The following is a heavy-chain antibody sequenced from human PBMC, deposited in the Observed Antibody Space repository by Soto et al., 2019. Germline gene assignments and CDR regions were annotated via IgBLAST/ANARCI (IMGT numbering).Heavy chain of an antibody. Sequence: QVQLVESGGGVVQPGGSLRLSCAASGFTFSYYGFHWVRQAPGKGLEWVAVMHTGGNEKYYVDSVKGRFTVSRDDSRNMVYLELNGRRAEATAEYFCARDADTTGPYSNFDLWGRGDLVDVS. CDR2: MHTGGNEK. J-gene: IGHJ4*02. D-gene: IGHD1-1*01. CDR3: ARDADTTGPYSNFDL. CDR1: GFTFSYYG. V-gene: IGHV3-33*08.